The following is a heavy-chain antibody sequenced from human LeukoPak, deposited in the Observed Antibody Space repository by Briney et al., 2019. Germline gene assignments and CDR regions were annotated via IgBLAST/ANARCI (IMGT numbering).Heavy chain of an antibody. CDR3: AGDQGGSSWSRGWFDP. CDR1: GYSISSGYF. CDR2: MYHSGTT. V-gene: IGHV4-38-2*02. J-gene: IGHJ5*02. D-gene: IGHD6-13*01. Sequence: PSETLSLTCTLSGYSISSGYFWGWIRQPPGKGLEWIGSMYHSGTTYYNPSLKSRVTISVDTSKNQFSLKLRSVTAADTAIYYCAGDQGGSSWSRGWFDPWGQGTLVIVSS.